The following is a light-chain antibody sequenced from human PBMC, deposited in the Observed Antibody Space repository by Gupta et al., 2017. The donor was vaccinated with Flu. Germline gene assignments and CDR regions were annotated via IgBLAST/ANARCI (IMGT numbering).Light chain of an antibody. CDR1: TGGVTSGHY. V-gene: IGLV7-46*01. Sequence: VVTPEPSLTVSPGGTVTLTCGSSTGGVTSGHYPYWFQQKPGQAPRTLIYGTRNKHSWTPARFSGSLLGGKAALTLSGAQPEDEADYYCLLSYSGAWVFGGGTKLTVL. CDR3: LLSYSGAWV. J-gene: IGLJ3*02. CDR2: GTR.